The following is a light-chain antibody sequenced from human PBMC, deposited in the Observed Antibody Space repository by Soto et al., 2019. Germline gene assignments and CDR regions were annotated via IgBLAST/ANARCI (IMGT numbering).Light chain of an antibody. Sequence: DIQMTQFPATLSASVGDRVTITCRASQSISNWLAWYQQKPGKAPXLXXYMASSLESGVPSGFSGSGSGTEFTLTISSLQPDDFANYYCQQYNSYYTFGQGTKVDIK. J-gene: IGKJ2*01. CDR1: QSISNW. CDR3: QQYNSYYT. CDR2: MAS. V-gene: IGKV1-5*03.